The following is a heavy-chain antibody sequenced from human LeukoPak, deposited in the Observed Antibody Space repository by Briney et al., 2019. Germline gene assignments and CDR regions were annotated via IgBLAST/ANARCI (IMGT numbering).Heavy chain of an antibody. D-gene: IGHD5-24*01. J-gene: IGHJ4*03. CDR1: GGSISSYY. CDR3: ARGATISETGYFDF. Sequence: SETLSLTCTVSGGSISSYYWSWIRQSPRKGLEWIAEIDHRGDTNYNPSVKSRVTISIDTSKNQFSLKVRSLSAADTAVYYCARGATISETGYFDFWGQGTLVTVSS. CDR2: IDHRGDT. V-gene: IGHV4-34*01.